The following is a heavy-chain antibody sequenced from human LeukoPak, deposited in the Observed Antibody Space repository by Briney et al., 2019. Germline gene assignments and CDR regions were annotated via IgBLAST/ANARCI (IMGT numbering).Heavy chain of an antibody. CDR2: IYTSGST. J-gene: IGHJ5*02. CDR1: GGSISSYY. Sequence: SETLSLTCTVSGGSISSYYWSWIRQPAGKGLEWIGRIYTSGSTNYNPSLKSRVTMSVDTSKNQFSLKLSSVTAADTAVYYCARAGVPFGVVIDWFDPWGQGTLVTVSS. V-gene: IGHV4-4*07. CDR3: ARAGVPFGVVIDWFDP. D-gene: IGHD3-3*01.